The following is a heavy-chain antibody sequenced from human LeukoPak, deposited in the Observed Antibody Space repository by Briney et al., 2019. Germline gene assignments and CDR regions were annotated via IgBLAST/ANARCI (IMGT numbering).Heavy chain of an antibody. J-gene: IGHJ4*02. D-gene: IGHD6-13*01. CDR1: GFTFSSYA. CDR2: ISGSGGNT. V-gene: IGHV3-23*01. CDR3: AKVSWANYFDY. Sequence: QPGGSLRLSCAASGFTFSSYAMSWVRQAPGKGLEWVSAISGSGGNTYYADSVRGRFTISRDNSKNTLYLQMNSLRAEDTAIYYCAKVSWANYFDYWGQGTLVTVSS.